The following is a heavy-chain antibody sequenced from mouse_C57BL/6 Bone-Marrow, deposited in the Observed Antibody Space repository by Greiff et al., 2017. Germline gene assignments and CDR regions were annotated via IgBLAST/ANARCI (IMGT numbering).Heavy chain of an antibody. Sequence: QVQLQQSGAELVRPGASVKLSCKASGYTFTSYGISWVKQRPGQGLEWIGEIYPSSGNTYYNEKFKGKATLTADKSSSTAYMKLRSLTSEDSAVYYCARDLCDNPDYDYSLDFWGRGTAVTVSA. CDR2: IYPSSGNT. CDR3: ARDLCDNPDYDYSLDF. CDR1: GYTFTSYG. D-gene: IGHD1-3*01. J-gene: IGHJ4*01. V-gene: IGHV1-81*01.